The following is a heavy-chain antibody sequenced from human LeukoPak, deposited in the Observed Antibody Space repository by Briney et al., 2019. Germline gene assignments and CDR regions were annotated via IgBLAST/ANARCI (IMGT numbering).Heavy chain of an antibody. D-gene: IGHD6-13*01. V-gene: IGHV4-59*08. CDR2: IYYSGST. CDR1: GGSISSYY. Sequence: NPSETLSLTCTVSGGSISSYYWSWIRQPPGKGLEWIGYIYYSGSTNYNPSLKSRVTISVDMSKNLFSLKLTSVTAADTAVYYCASLTGTPGYSTSWLDYWGQGTLVTVSS. J-gene: IGHJ4*02. CDR3: ASLTGTPGYSTSWLDY.